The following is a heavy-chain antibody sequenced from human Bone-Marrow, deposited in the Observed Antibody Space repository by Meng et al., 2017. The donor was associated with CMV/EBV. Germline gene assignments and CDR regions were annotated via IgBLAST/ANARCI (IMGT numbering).Heavy chain of an antibody. J-gene: IGHJ5*02. CDR3: ARELRSFWNGLGAVRS. V-gene: IGHV3-21*01. CDR2: ISSSSSYI. CDR1: GFTFSSYS. D-gene: IGHD3-3*01. Sequence: GGSLRLSCAASGFTFSSYSMNWVRQAPGKGLEWVSSISSSSSYIYYADSVKGRFTISRDNAKNSLYLQMNSLRAEDTAVYYCARELRSFWNGLGAVRSWGQGTLVTVSS.